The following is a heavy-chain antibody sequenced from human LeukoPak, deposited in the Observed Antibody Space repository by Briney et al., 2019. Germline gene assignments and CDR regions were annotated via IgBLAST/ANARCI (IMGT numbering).Heavy chain of an antibody. Sequence: GGSLRLSCAASGFTFSSYVMSWVRQAPGKGLEWVSAISGSGGSTYYADSVKSRFTISTDNSKNTLYLQMNSLRAEDTAVYYCAKEGGVVPAAHRRPFDYGGQGTLVTVSS. J-gene: IGHJ4*02. CDR1: GFTFSSYV. V-gene: IGHV3-23*01. CDR3: AKEGGVVPAAHRRPFDY. CDR2: ISGSGGST. D-gene: IGHD2-2*01.